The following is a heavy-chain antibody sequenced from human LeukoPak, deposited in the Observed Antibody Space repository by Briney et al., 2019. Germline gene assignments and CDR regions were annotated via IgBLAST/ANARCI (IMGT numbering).Heavy chain of an antibody. V-gene: IGHV3-30*02. CDR1: GFTFSSYS. J-gene: IGHJ6*03. CDR3: AKDRCSNGIGCYFYYMDV. Sequence: GGSLRLSCAASGFTFSSYSMNWVRQAPGKGLEWVAYIQYDGSNQQYADSVKGRFSISRDSSKNILYLQMNSLRAEDTAVYYCAKDRCSNGIGCYFYYMDVWGKGTTVTISS. CDR2: IQYDGSNQ. D-gene: IGHD2-8*01.